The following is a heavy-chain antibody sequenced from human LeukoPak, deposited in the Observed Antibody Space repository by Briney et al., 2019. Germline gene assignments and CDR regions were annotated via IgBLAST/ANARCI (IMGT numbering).Heavy chain of an antibody. J-gene: IGHJ4*02. Sequence: PGGSLRLSCAASGFTFSSYWMSWVRQAPGKGLEWVSYVSSSGSTIYYADSVKGRFTISRDNARNSLYLQMNSLRAEDTAVYYCARESRQWLVMGGVDYWGQGTLVTVSS. CDR1: GFTFSSYW. V-gene: IGHV3-48*04. CDR2: VSSSGSTI. CDR3: ARESRQWLVMGGVDY. D-gene: IGHD6-19*01.